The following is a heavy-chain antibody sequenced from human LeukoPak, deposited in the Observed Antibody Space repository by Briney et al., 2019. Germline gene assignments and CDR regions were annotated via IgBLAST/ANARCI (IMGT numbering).Heavy chain of an antibody. J-gene: IGHJ5*02. V-gene: IGHV1-46*01. CDR2: INPSGGST. Sequence: ASVKVSCKASGYTFTSYYMHWVRQAPGQGLEWMGIINPSGGSTSYAQKFQGRVTMTRDTSTSTVYMELSSLRSEDTAVYYCARGSFTMIVVVTTGWFDPWGQGTLVTVSS. CDR3: ARGSFTMIVVVTTGWFDP. D-gene: IGHD3-22*01. CDR1: GYTFTSYY.